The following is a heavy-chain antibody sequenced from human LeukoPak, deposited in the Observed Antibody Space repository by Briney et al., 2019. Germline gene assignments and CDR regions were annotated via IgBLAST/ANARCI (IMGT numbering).Heavy chain of an antibody. CDR1: GGTFISYA. D-gene: IGHD3-3*01. Sequence: SVKVSCKASGGTFISYAISWVRQAPGQGLEWMGGIIPIFGTANYAQKFQGRVTITADESTSTAYMELSSLRSEDTAVYYCARTNLDYDFWSGYSKYYYYGMDVWGQGTTVTVSS. J-gene: IGHJ6*02. CDR3: ARTNLDYDFWSGYSKYYYYGMDV. CDR2: IIPIFGTA. V-gene: IGHV1-69*13.